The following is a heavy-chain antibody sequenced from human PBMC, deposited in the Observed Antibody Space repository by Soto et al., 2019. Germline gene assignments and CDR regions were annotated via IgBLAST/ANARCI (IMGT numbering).Heavy chain of an antibody. D-gene: IGHD3-16*01. J-gene: IGHJ4*02. Sequence: QVHLVQSGGEVRKPGASVKVSCKSSGYTFTVYGFSWLRQAPGQGLEWLGWISGYNGNTNYGQNFQGRVTMTADTSTSTVYMELKSLRSDDTAVYYCARGGWHTFFDYWGQGALVTVSS. CDR3: ARGGWHTFFDY. V-gene: IGHV1-18*04. CDR1: GYTFTVYG. CDR2: ISGYNGNT.